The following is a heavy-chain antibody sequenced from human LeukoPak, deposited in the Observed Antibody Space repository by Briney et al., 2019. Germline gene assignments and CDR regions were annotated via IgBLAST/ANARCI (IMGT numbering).Heavy chain of an antibody. V-gene: IGHV3-23*01. CDR1: GFIFSSYA. CDR2: ISDSGGST. J-gene: IGHJ4*02. CDR3: ARVGYYGSGTSFDY. Sequence: GGTLRLSCAASGFIFSSYAMSWVRQAPGKGLEWVSAISDSGGSTYYADSVKGRFTISRDNAKNTLYLQMNSLRAEDTAVYYCARVGYYGSGTSFDYWGQGTLVTVSS. D-gene: IGHD3-10*01.